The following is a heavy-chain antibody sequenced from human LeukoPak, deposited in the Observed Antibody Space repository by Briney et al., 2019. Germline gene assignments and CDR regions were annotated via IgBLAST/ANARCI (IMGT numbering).Heavy chain of an antibody. J-gene: IGHJ4*02. V-gene: IGHV4-34*01. CDR3: ARERTAADFDY. CDR2: INHSGST. CDR1: GVSFSGYY. Sequence: SETLSLTCAVYGVSFSGYYWSWIRQPPGKGLEWIGEINHSGSTNYNPSLKSRVTISVDTSKNQFSLKLSSVTAADTAVYYCARERTAADFDYWGQGTLVTVSS. D-gene: IGHD6-13*01.